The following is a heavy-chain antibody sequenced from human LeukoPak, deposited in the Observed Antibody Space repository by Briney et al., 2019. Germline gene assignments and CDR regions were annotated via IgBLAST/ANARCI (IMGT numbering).Heavy chain of an antibody. CDR3: ARVLCYDSSGYYEGWFDL. V-gene: IGHV3-11*01. Sequence: PGGSLRLSCAASGFTFSDYYMSWIRQAPGKALEWVSYISSSGSTIYYADSVKGRFTISRDNAKNSLYLQMNSLRAEDTAVYYCARVLCYDSSGYYEGWFDLWCQGTLVTVSA. D-gene: IGHD3-22*01. CDR2: ISSSGSTI. J-gene: IGHJ5*02. CDR1: GFTFSDYY.